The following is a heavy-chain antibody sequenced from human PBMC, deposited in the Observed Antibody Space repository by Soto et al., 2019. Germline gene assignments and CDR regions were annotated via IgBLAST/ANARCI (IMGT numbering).Heavy chain of an antibody. Sequence: PSETLSLTCTVSGGSISSSSYYWGWIRQPPGKGLEWIGSIYYSGSTYYNPSLKSRVTISVDTSKNQFSLKLSSVTAADTAVYYCARHLVGYCSGGSCPYYFDYWGQGTLVTVSS. CDR3: ARHLVGYCSGGSCPYYFDY. D-gene: IGHD2-15*01. CDR2: IYYSGST. J-gene: IGHJ4*02. V-gene: IGHV4-39*01. CDR1: GGSISSSSYY.